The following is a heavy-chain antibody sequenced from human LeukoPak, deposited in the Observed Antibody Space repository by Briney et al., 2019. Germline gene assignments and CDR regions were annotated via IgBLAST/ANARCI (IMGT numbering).Heavy chain of an antibody. Sequence: GGSLRLSCATSGFTFSDYYMSWIRQAPGKGLEWVSYISSSGSTIYYADSVKGRFTISRDNAKNSLYLQMNSLRAEDTAVYYCARGGELVLWFGELPTSADYWGQGTLVTVSS. CDR3: ARGGELVLWFGELPTSADY. J-gene: IGHJ4*02. V-gene: IGHV3-11*04. CDR2: ISSSGSTI. CDR1: GFTFSDYY. D-gene: IGHD3-10*01.